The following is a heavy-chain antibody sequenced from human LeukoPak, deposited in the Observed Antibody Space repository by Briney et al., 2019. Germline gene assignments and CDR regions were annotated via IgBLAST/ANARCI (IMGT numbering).Heavy chain of an antibody. CDR3: ARESSGWYLYYYGMDV. D-gene: IGHD6-19*01. J-gene: IGHJ6*02. V-gene: IGHV4-4*07. CDR2: IYTSGST. CDR1: GGSISSYY. Sequence: SETLSLTCTVSGGSISSYYWSWIRQPAGKGLEWIGRIYTSGSTNYNPSLKSRVTMSVDTSKNQFSLKLSSVTAADTAVYYCARESSGWYLYYYGMDVWGQGITVTVSS.